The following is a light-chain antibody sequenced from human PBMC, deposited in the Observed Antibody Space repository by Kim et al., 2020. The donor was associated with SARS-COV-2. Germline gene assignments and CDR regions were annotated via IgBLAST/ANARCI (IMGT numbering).Light chain of an antibody. Sequence: LTSSCNGNSSEVGSYNLVSWYQQHPGKAPKLMIYEVSKRPSGVSNRFSGSKSGNTASLTISGLQAEDEADYYCCSYAGSSIVVFGGGTQLTVL. CDR2: EVS. J-gene: IGLJ2*01. V-gene: IGLV2-23*02. CDR3: CSYAGSSIVV. CDR1: SSEVGSYNL.